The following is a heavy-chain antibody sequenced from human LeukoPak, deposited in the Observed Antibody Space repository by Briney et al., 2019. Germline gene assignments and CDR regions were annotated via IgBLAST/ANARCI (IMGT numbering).Heavy chain of an antibody. J-gene: IGHJ3*02. CDR3: ARRRGRDRGAFDI. D-gene: IGHD1-14*01. CDR2: IWYDGSNK. Sequence: PGRSLRLSCAASGFTFSSYGMHWVRQAPGKGLEWVAVIWYDGSNKYYADSVKGRFTISRDNSKNTLYLQMNSLRAEDTAVYYCARRRGRDRGAFDIWGQGTMVTVSS. CDR1: GFTFSSYG. V-gene: IGHV3-33*01.